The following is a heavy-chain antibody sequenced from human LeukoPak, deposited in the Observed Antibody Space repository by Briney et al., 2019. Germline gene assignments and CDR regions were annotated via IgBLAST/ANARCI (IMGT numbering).Heavy chain of an antibody. V-gene: IGHV4-34*01. CDR3: ARGFSRRGYNYGYSCYYFDY. CDR2: INHSGST. Sequence: PSETLSLTCAVHGGSFSGYYWSWIRQPPGKGLEWIGEINHSGSTNYNPSLKSRVTISVDTSKNQFSLKLSSVTAADTAVYYCARGFSRRGYNYGYSCYYFDYWGQGTLVTVSS. J-gene: IGHJ4*02. D-gene: IGHD5-18*01. CDR1: GGSFSGYY.